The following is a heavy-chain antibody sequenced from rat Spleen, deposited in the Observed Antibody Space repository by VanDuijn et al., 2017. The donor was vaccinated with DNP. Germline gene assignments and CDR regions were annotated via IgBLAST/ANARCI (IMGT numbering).Heavy chain of an antibody. Sequence: EVQLVESGGGLVQPGNSLKLSCAASGLTFSDYAMAWVRQAPKKSLEWVATISSDGRDTYYRDSVKGRFTISRDNAKSTLYLQMDSLRSEDTATYYCARGDYWGQGVMVTVSS. V-gene: IGHV5-17*01. J-gene: IGHJ2*01. CDR1: GLTFSDYA. CDR2: ISSDGRDT. CDR3: ARGDY.